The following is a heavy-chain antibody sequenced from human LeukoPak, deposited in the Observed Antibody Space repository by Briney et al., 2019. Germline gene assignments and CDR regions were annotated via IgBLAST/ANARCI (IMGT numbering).Heavy chain of an antibody. Sequence: KASETLSLTCTVSGGSISSYYWSWIRQPPGKGLEWIGSIYHSGSTYYNPSLKSRVTISVDTSKNQFSLKLSSVTAADTAVYYCARTVGWDIVVVPAAMGEYNWFDPWGQGTLVTVSS. J-gene: IGHJ5*02. CDR1: GGSISSYY. V-gene: IGHV4-59*04. CDR3: ARTVGWDIVVVPAAMGEYNWFDP. CDR2: IYHSGST. D-gene: IGHD2-2*01.